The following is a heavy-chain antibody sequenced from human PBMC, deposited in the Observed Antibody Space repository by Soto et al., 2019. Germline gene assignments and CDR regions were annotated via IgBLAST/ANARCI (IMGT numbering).Heavy chain of an antibody. J-gene: IGHJ6*02. CDR2: INTYNGNT. CDR1: GYTFTSYG. Sequence: VSVKVSCKTSGYTFTSYGIGWARQAPGQGLEWMGWINTYNGNTNYAQNLQGRVTLTTDTSTSTAYMELRSLRSNDTAIYYCAMVDVYVTPSPQDVWGQGTTVTVSS. V-gene: IGHV1-18*01. D-gene: IGHD3-16*01. CDR3: AMVDVYVTPSPQDV.